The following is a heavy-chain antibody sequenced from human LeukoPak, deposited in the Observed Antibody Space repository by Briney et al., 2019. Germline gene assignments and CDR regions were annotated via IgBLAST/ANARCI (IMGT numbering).Heavy chain of an antibody. CDR3: ARRSRRRFLELRDWYFDL. D-gene: IGHD3-3*01. CDR2: IWYDGSNK. Sequence: HTGGSLRLSCAASGFTFSSYGMHWVRQAPGKGLEWVAVIWYDGSNKYYADSVKGRFTISRDNSKNTLYLQMNSLRAEDTAVYYCARRSRRRFLELRDWYFDLWGRGTLVTVSS. V-gene: IGHV3-33*01. CDR1: GFTFSSYG. J-gene: IGHJ2*01.